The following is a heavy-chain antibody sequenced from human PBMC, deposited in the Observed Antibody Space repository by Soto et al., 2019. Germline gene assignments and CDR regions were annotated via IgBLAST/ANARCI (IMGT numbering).Heavy chain of an antibody. CDR1: GGSISSGDYY. D-gene: IGHD3-3*01. CDR3: ASGVTVFGPLSLFWFDP. CDR2: IHNSGIT. Sequence: TLSLTCTVSGGSISSGDYYWSWVRQSPGKGLEWIGYIHNSGITYYNPSLKSRVIISLDTSKNQISLKLSSVTAADTAVYFCASGVTVFGPLSLFWFDPWGQEALVTVSS. J-gene: IGHJ5*02. V-gene: IGHV4-30-4*08.